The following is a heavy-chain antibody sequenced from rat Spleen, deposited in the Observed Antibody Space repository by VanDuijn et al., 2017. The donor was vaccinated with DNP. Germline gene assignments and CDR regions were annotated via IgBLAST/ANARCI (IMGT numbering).Heavy chain of an antibody. CDR2: INSAGST. Sequence: EVQLQESGPGLVKPSQSLSLTCSVTGYSITSCCRWTWIRKFPGHKLEWMGYINSAGSTNYNPSLKGRISITRDTSKNQFFLQLNSVTTEDTATYYCARGDILRSFDYWGQGVMVTVSS. D-gene: IGHD1-6*01. V-gene: IGHV3-3*01. CDR1: GYSITSCCR. CDR3: ARGDILRSFDY. J-gene: IGHJ2*01.